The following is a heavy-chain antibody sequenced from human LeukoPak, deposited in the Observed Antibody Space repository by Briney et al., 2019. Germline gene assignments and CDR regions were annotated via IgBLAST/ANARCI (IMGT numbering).Heavy chain of an antibody. J-gene: IGHJ4*02. Sequence: KSSETLSLTCTVSGGSISRSDWWNWVRQPPGKGLEWIGEINHSGSTNYNPSLKSRVTISVDTSKNQFSLKLSSVTAADTAVYYCARDLGWSSNKLTHYFDYWGQGTLVTVSS. V-gene: IGHV4-4*02. D-gene: IGHD3-3*01. CDR2: INHSGST. CDR3: ARDLGWSSNKLTHYFDY. CDR1: GGSISRSDW.